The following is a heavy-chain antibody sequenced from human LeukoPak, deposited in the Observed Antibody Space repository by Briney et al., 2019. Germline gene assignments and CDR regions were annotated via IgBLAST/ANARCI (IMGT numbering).Heavy chain of an antibody. CDR2: IYYSGST. Sequence: SETLSLTCTVSGGSISSGGYYWSWIRQHPGKGLEWIGYIYYSGSTYYNPSLTSRVTLSVDASKNQFSLKLSSVTAADTAVYYCARHSFYYDSSAYHYYFDYWGQGTLVTVSS. V-gene: IGHV4-31*03. D-gene: IGHD3-22*01. CDR3: ARHSFYYDSSAYHYYFDY. CDR1: GGSISSGGYY. J-gene: IGHJ4*02.